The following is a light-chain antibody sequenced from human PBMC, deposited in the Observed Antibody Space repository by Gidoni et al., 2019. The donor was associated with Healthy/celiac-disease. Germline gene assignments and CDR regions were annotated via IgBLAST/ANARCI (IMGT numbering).Light chain of an antibody. J-gene: IGKJ4*01. CDR1: QGISSA. V-gene: IGKV1D-13*01. CDR2: DAA. Sequence: AIQLNQSPSSLSASVGDRVTITCRASQGISSALAWYQQKPGKAPKLLIYDAASWESGVPSRFRGRGSVTAFTLTISSLPPEDFATYYCQQFNHYPLTFGGXTKVEIQ. CDR3: QQFNHYPLT.